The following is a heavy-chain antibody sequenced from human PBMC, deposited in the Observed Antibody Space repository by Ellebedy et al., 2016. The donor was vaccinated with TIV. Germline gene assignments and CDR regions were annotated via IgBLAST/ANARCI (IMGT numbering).Heavy chain of an antibody. Sequence: GESLKISXAASGFTFKSYGMHWVRQAPGKGLEWVAVISDDGKTYNYADSVKGRFTISRDNSKNTLYLQMDSLRPEDTAVYYCAKDLGGSGSNRGPFDYWGQGTLVTVSS. J-gene: IGHJ4*02. CDR2: ISDDGKTY. V-gene: IGHV3-30*18. CDR1: GFTFKSYG. CDR3: AKDLGGSGSNRGPFDY. D-gene: IGHD6-19*01.